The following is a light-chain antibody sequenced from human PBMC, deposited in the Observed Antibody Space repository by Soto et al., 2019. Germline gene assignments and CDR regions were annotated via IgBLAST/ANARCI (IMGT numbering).Light chain of an antibody. CDR3: QQRTNWPSST. CDR1: QSVNSY. Sequence: EIVLTQSPATLSLSPGERATLSCRASQSVNSYLAWYQQRPGQAPRLLIHDASSRATGIPARFSGSGSGTDFTLTISSLEPEGFAVYYCQQRTNWPSSTFGQGTRLEIK. J-gene: IGKJ5*01. V-gene: IGKV3-11*01. CDR2: DAS.